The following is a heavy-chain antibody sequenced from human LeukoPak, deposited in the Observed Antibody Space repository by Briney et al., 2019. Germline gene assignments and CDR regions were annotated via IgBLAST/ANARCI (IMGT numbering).Heavy chain of an antibody. CDR2: ISSSGSTI. D-gene: IGHD2-8*01. CDR1: GFTFSSYE. J-gene: IGHJ6*02. CDR3: ARAGGYCTNGVCLIYYYGMDV. Sequence: GGSLRLSCAASGFTFSSYEMNWVRQAPGKGLEWVSYISSSGSTIYYADSVKGRFTISRDNAKNSLYLQMNSLRAEDTAVYYCARAGGYCTNGVCLIYYYGMDVWGQGTTDTVSS. V-gene: IGHV3-48*03.